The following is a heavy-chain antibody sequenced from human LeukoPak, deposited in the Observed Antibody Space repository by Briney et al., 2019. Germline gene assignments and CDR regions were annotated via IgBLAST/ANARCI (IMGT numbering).Heavy chain of an antibody. Sequence: GRSLRLSCAASGFTFSSYAMSWVRQAPGKGLEWVSTISGSGGSTYYADSVKGRFTISRDNSKNTLYLQMNSLRAEDTAVYYCAKHGYNWNDVLDYWGQGTLVTVSS. D-gene: IGHD1-20*01. CDR3: AKHGYNWNDVLDY. CDR2: ISGSGGST. J-gene: IGHJ4*02. V-gene: IGHV3-23*01. CDR1: GFTFSSYA.